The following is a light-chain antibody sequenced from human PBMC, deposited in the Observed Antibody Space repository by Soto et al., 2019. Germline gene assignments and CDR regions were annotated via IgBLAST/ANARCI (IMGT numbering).Light chain of an antibody. CDR2: EVS. Sequence: QSVLTQPASVSGSPGQSITISCTGTSSDVGGYNYVSWYQQHPGKAPKLMIYEVSNRPSGVSNRFSGSKSGNTASLTISGLQADDEADYYCSSHTSSTTVVFGGGTKVTVL. CDR1: SSDVGGYNY. V-gene: IGLV2-14*01. J-gene: IGLJ2*01. CDR3: SSHTSSTTVV.